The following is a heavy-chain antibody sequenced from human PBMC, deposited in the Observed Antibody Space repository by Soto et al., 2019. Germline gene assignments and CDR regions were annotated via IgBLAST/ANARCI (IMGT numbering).Heavy chain of an antibody. CDR1: GGSISSSRYY. Sequence: XETLSITCTVSGGSISSSRYYWGWIRQPPGKGLEWIGSIYYSGSTYYNPSLKSRATISVDTSKNQFSLKLSSVTAADTAVYYCARHFTIKIFGVGKWFDTWGQGTLVTVSS. D-gene: IGHD3-3*01. V-gene: IGHV4-39*01. CDR2: IYYSGST. J-gene: IGHJ5*02. CDR3: ARHFTIKIFGVGKWFDT.